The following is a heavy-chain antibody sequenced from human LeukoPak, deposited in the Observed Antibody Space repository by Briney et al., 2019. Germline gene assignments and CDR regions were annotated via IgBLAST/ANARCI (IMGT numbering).Heavy chain of an antibody. J-gene: IGHJ4*02. Sequence: SETLSLTCAVYGGSFSGYYWSWIRQHPGKGLEWIGYIYYSGSTYYNPSLKSRVTISVDTSKNQFSLKLSSVTAADTAVYYCARQTGCSRFFDYWGQGTLVTVSS. D-gene: IGHD6-13*01. V-gene: IGHV4-31*11. CDR1: GGSFSGYY. CDR2: IYYSGST. CDR3: ARQTGCSRFFDY.